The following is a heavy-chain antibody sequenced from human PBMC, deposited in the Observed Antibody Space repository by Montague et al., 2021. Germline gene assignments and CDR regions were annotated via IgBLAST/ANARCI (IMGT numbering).Heavy chain of an antibody. D-gene: IGHD6-13*01. V-gene: IGHV4-39*07. CDR1: GASITSNIYY. CDR2: IYYSGNS. Sequence: SETLSLTCTVSGASITSNIYYWGWIRQSPGKGLEWIGSIYYSGNSFYQPSLKSRITMAVDTSKNQFSLKLSSVTAADTAIYYCARVFSSWYVGWFDPWGHGTLVTVSS. CDR3: ARVFSSWYVGWFDP. J-gene: IGHJ5*02.